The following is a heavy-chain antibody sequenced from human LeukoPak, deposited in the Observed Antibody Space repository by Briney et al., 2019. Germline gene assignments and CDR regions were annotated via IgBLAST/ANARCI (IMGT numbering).Heavy chain of an antibody. Sequence: GGSLRLSCAAPGFTFSSYAMHWVRQAPGKGLEWVAVISYDGSNKYYADSVKGRFTISRDNSKNTLYLQMNSLRAEDTAVYYCARALLRYFDNHDYWGQGTLVTVSS. CDR2: ISYDGSNK. V-gene: IGHV3-30*04. CDR3: ARALLRYFDNHDY. CDR1: GFTFSSYA. J-gene: IGHJ4*02. D-gene: IGHD3-9*01.